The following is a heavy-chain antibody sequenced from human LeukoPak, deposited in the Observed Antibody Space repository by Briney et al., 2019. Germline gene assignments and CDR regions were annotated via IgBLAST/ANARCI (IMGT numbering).Heavy chain of an antibody. CDR3: AELGITMIGGV. J-gene: IGHJ6*04. CDR1: GFTFSSFD. V-gene: IGHV3-23*01. Sequence: GGSLRLSCAASGFTFSSFDVSWVRQAPGKGLEWVSAISSTGGTAYYADSVKGRFTISRDNSKNTLYLQMNSLRAEDTAVYYCAELGITMIGGVWGKGTTVTISS. CDR2: ISSTGGTA. D-gene: IGHD3-10*02.